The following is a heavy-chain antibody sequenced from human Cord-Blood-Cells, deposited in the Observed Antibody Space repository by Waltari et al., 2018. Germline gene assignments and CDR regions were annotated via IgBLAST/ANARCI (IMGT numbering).Heavy chain of an antibody. V-gene: IGHV1-8*01. D-gene: IGHD2-2*01. CDR1: GSTFTSYD. CDR3: ARVFCSSTSCFDAFDI. Sequence: QVQLVQSGAEVKKPGASVEVSCKASGSTFTSYDINWVRQATGQGLEWMGWMNPNSGNTCYAQKFQGRVTMTRNTSISTAYMELSSLRSEDTAVYYCARVFCSSTSCFDAFDIWGQGTMVTVSS. J-gene: IGHJ3*02. CDR2: MNPNSGNT.